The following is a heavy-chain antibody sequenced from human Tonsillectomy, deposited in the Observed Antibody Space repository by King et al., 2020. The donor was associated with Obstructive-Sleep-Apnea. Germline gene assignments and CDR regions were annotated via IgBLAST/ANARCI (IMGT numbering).Heavy chain of an antibody. CDR2: IYYSGST. Sequence: QLQESGPGLVKPSETLSLTCTVSGGSISSYYWSWILQPPGKGLEWIGYIYYSGSTNYNPSLKSRVTISVDTSKNQFSLKLSSVTAADTAVYYCARDSDGDYDDAFDIWGQGTMVTVSS. CDR1: GGSISSYY. V-gene: IGHV4-59*01. J-gene: IGHJ3*02. D-gene: IGHD4-17*01. CDR3: ARDSDGDYDDAFDI.